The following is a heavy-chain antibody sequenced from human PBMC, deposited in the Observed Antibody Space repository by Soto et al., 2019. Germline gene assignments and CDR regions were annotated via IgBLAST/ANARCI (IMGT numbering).Heavy chain of an antibody. CDR3: XXXXXXPXX. Sequence: QVQLVQSGAEVKKPGASVKVSCKASGYTFASYAISWMRQAPGQGLEWMGWISAYNGNTNYAQKLQGRVTMTTDTSTSTXXMXXXXXXXXXXXXXXXXXXXXXPXXWGQGTLVT. CDR2: ISAYNGNT. J-gene: IGHJ4*02. V-gene: IGHV1-18*01. D-gene: IGHD2-2*01. CDR1: GYTFASYA.